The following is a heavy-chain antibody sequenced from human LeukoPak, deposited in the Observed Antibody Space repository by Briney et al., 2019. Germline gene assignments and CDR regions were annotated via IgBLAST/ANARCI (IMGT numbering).Heavy chain of an antibody. CDR3: ARRLAAAGNNWFDP. D-gene: IGHD6-13*01. Sequence: SVKVSCKASGYTFTSYVISWVRQSPGQGLEWLGWISAYNGNTNYAQKLQGRVTMTTDTSTSTAYMELRSLRSDDTAVYYCARRLAAAGNNWFDPWGQGTLVTVSS. CDR2: ISAYNGNT. J-gene: IGHJ5*02. V-gene: IGHV1-18*01. CDR1: GYTFTSYV.